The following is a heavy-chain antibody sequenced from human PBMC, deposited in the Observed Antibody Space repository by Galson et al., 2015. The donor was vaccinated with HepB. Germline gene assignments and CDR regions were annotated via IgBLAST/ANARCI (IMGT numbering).Heavy chain of an antibody. D-gene: IGHD1-26*01. CDR3: ARDGSHYGVDY. Sequence: SLRLSCAGSGFTFSSYAMHWVRQAPGKGLEWVAVISFDGFNKYYADSVKGRFTISRDNSKNTLYLQMNSLSAEDTAVYYCARDGSHYGVDYWGQGTLVTVFS. V-gene: IGHV3-30*04. CDR2: ISFDGFNK. J-gene: IGHJ4*02. CDR1: GFTFSSYA.